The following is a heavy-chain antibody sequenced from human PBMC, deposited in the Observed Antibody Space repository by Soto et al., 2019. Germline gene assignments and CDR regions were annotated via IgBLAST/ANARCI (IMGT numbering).Heavy chain of an antibody. Sequence: PGESLKISCKGSGYSFTSYWIGWVRQMPGKGLEWMGIIYPGDSDTRYSPSFQGQVTISADKSISTDYLQWSSLKASDTAMYYCARSPIQHRLGMDVWGQGTPVTVSS. J-gene: IGHJ6*02. CDR2: IYPGDSDT. V-gene: IGHV5-51*01. CDR3: ARSPIQHRLGMDV. D-gene: IGHD2-21*01. CDR1: GYSFTSYW.